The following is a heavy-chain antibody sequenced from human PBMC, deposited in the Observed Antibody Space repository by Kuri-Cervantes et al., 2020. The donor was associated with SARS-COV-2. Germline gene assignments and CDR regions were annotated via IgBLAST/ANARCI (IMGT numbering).Heavy chain of an antibody. Sequence: GGSLRLSCAASGFPFTDAWMNWVRQAPGKGLEWVANIKQDGSEKYYVDSVKGRFTISRDNAKNSLYLQMNSLRAEDTAVYYCARDRAYSSSEYNWFDPWGQGTLVTVSS. CDR3: ARDRAYSSSEYNWFDP. CDR2: IKQDGSEK. V-gene: IGHV3-7*01. CDR1: GFPFTDAW. J-gene: IGHJ5*02. D-gene: IGHD6-6*01.